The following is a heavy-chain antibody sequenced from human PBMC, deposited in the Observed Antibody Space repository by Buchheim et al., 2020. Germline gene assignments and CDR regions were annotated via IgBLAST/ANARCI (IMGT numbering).Heavy chain of an antibody. CDR3: AGHDSSGYYGGNWFDP. V-gene: IGHV4-59*01. CDR1: GGSISSYY. CDR2: IYYSGST. D-gene: IGHD3-22*01. J-gene: IGHJ5*02. Sequence: QVQLQESGPGLVKPSETLSLTCTVSGGSISSYYWSWIRQPPGKGLEWIGYIYYSGSTNYNPSLKSRVTISVDTSKNQFSLKLSSVTAADTAVYYCAGHDSSGYYGGNWFDPWGQGTL.